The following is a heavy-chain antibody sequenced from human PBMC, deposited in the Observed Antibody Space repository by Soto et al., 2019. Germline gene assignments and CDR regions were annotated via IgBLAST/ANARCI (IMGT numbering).Heavy chain of an antibody. CDR3: ARVIEGGSRGVGGSGRDDFDI. V-gene: IGHV1-46*01. D-gene: IGHD2-15*01. J-gene: IGHJ3*02. CDR1: GYTFTSYY. CDR2: INPSGGST. Sequence: ASVKVSCKASGYTFTSYYMHWVRQAPGQGLEWMGIINPSGGSTSYAQKFQGRVTMTRDTSTSTVYMELSSLRSEDTAVYYCARVIEGGSRGVGGSGRDDFDIWGQGTMVTV.